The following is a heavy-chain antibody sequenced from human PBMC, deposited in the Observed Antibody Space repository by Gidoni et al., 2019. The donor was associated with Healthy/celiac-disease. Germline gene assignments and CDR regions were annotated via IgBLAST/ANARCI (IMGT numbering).Heavy chain of an antibody. CDR1: GGSVSSGSYY. Sequence: QVQLQESGPGLVKPSETLSLTCTVSGGSVSSGSYYWSWIRQPPGKGLEWIGYIYYSGSTNYNPSLKSRVTISVDTSKNQFSLKLSSVTAADTAVYYCARVNPYCSSTSCYLSDAFDIWGQGTMVTVSS. V-gene: IGHV4-61*01. D-gene: IGHD2-2*01. CDR2: IYYSGST. J-gene: IGHJ3*02. CDR3: ARVNPYCSSTSCYLSDAFDI.